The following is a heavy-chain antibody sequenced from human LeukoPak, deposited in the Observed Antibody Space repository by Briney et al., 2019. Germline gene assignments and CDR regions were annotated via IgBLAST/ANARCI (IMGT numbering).Heavy chain of an antibody. CDR3: ARGLYSGYD. J-gene: IGHJ4*02. D-gene: IGHD5-12*01. CDR1: GFTFSSQS. V-gene: IGHV3-21*01. CDR2: ISTSSDYI. Sequence: PGGSLRLSCAASGFTFSSQSMNWVRQAPGKGLEWVSSISTSSDYIYYADSVKGRFTISRDNAKNSLYLQMNSLRAEDTAVYYCARGLYSGYDWGQGTLVTVSS.